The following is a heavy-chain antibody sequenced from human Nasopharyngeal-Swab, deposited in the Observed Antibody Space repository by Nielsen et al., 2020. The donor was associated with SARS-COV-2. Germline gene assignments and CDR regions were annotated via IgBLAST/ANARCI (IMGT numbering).Heavy chain of an antibody. V-gene: IGHV3-21*01. CDR3: ARDEGKGRYYGSGSPTLDY. CDR2: ISSSSSYI. J-gene: IGHJ4*02. D-gene: IGHD3-10*01. Sequence: WIRQPPGKGLEWVSSISSSSSYIYYADSVKGRFTISRDNAKNSLYLQMNSLRAGDTAVYYCARDEGKGRYYGSGSPTLDYWGQGTLVTVSS.